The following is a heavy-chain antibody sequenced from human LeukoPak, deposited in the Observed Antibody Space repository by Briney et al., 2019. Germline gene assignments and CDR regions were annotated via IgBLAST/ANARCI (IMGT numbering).Heavy chain of an antibody. CDR1: GGSITTTSYH. D-gene: IGHD3-9*01. J-gene: IGHJ6*02. CDR2: IYYSGTT. CDR3: ARRGGRYFDWDFGMDV. Sequence: SETLSLTCSASGGSITTTSYHWGWIRQPPGQGLEWIGEIYYSGTTYYNPSLKSRVTISVDTSKNQFSLKLPSVTAADTAVYYCARRGGRYFDWDFGMDVWGQGTTVIVSS. V-gene: IGHV4-39*01.